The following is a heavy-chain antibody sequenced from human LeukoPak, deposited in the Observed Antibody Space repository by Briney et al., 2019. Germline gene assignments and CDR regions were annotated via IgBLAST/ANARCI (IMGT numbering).Heavy chain of an antibody. J-gene: IGHJ4*02. CDR1: GFTFSSYG. D-gene: IGHD1-26*01. Sequence: GGSLRLSCAASGFTFSSYGMHLVRQAPGKGLEWVAVISYDGSNKYYADSVKGRFTISRDNSKNTLYLQMNSLRAEETAVYYCAKELTYSGCFHYWGQGTLVTVSS. V-gene: IGHV3-30*18. CDR2: ISYDGSNK. CDR3: AKELTYSGCFHY.